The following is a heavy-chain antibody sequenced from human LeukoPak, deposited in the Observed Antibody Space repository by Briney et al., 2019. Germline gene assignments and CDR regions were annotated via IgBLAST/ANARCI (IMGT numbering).Heavy chain of an antibody. V-gene: IGHV4-39*07. J-gene: IGHJ4*02. CDR3: ARMARDSNDY. CDR1: GGSISSSSYY. CDR2: IYYSGST. D-gene: IGHD5-24*01. Sequence: SETLSLTCTVSGGSISSSSYYWGWIRQPPGKGLEWIGSIYYSGSTYYNPSLKSRVTISVDTSKNQFSLKLSSVTAADTAVYYCARMARDSNDYWGQGTLVTVSS.